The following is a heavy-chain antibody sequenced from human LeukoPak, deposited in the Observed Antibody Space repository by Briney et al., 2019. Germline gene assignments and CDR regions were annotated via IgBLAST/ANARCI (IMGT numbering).Heavy chain of an antibody. Sequence: SGPTLVKPTQTLTLTCTFSGFSLSPSAVGLGWIRQPPGKALECLALILWDDDKRYSPSLKSRLTSIKETSKNQVVLTMTNMDPVDTATYYCAHTVTGRGNPDFDYWGQGTLVTVSS. CDR1: GFSLSPSAVG. D-gene: IGHD3-10*01. CDR3: AHTVTGRGNPDFDY. V-gene: IGHV2-5*02. CDR2: ILWDDDK. J-gene: IGHJ4*02.